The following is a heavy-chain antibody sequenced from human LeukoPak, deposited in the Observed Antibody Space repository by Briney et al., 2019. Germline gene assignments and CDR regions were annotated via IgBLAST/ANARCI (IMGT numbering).Heavy chain of an antibody. D-gene: IGHD3-22*01. CDR2: IYYSGST. V-gene: IGHV4-30-4*08. CDR3: ARAYDSSGYYFDY. CDR1: GGSISSSSYY. J-gene: IGHJ4*02. Sequence: SETLSLTCTVSGGSISSSSYYWGWIRQPPGKGLEWIGYIYYSGSTYYNPSLKSRVTISVDTSKNQFSLKLSSVTAADTAVYYCARAYDSSGYYFDYWGQGTLVTVSS.